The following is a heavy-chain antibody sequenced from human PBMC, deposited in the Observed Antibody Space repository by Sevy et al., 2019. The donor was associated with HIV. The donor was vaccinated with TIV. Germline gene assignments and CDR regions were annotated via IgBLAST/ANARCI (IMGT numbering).Heavy chain of an antibody. CDR2: IWYDGINK. CDR1: GFYFG. CDR3: ARWGNSSGIDY. Sequence: GGSLRLSCTASGFYFGIHWVRQAPGKGLEWVALIWYDGINKDYADSVKGRFTISRENSKNTVFLQMNSLRAEDTGMYYCARWGNSSGIDYWGQGTLVTVSS. V-gene: IGHV3-33*01. J-gene: IGHJ4*02. D-gene: IGHD3-22*01.